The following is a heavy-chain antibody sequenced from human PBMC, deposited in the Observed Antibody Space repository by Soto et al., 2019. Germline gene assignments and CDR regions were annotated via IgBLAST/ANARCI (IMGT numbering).Heavy chain of an antibody. CDR2: IHYSGNT. J-gene: IGHJ3*02. V-gene: IGHV4-59*03. CDR3: ATLRYLDSWGAFDI. D-gene: IGHD3-9*01. Sequence: PSETLSLTCTVSGGSIGNYYWTWIRQPPGKGLEWIGSIHYSGNTNHNPSPKSRLTMSVDTSKNQFSLKLTSMTAADTAMYYCATLRYLDSWGAFDIWGQGTMVTVSS. CDR1: GGSIGNYY.